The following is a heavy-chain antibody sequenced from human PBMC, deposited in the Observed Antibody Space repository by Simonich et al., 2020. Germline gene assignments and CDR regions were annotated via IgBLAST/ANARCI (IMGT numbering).Heavy chain of an antibody. CDR2: INPNVGVT. D-gene: IGHD7-27*01. CDR3: ARGALTGDYYYMDV. CDR1: GYNFTGYY. V-gene: IGHV1-2*02. J-gene: IGHJ6*03. Sequence: QVQLVQSGAEVKKPGASVKVSCKASGYNFTGYYMHGGPQDPGQGLEVMGWINPNVGVTNDAQKLQGRVTMTRDTSISTAYMELSRLRSDDTAVYYCARGALTGDYYYMDVWGKGTTVTVSS.